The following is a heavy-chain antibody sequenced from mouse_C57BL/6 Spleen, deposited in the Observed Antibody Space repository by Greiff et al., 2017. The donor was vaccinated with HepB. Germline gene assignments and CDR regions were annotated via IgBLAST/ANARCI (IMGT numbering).Heavy chain of an antibody. D-gene: IGHD2-4*01. CDR1: GYTFTDYN. CDR2: INPNNGGT. V-gene: IGHV1-18*01. J-gene: IGHJ3*01. CDR3: ARGGIDDSPFAY. Sequence: EVQLQQSGPELVKPGASVKIPCKASGYTFTDYNMDWVKQSHGKSLEWIGDINPNNGGTTYNQKFKGKATLTVDKSSSTAYMELRSLTSEDTAVYYCARGGIDDSPFAYWGQGTLVTVSA.